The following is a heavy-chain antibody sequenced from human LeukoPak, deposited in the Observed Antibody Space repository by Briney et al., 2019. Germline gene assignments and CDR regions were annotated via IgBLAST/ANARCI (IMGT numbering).Heavy chain of an antibody. CDR3: ARMTSGSSFDY. J-gene: IGHJ4*02. D-gene: IGHD3-10*01. CDR1: GDSISSGNYY. V-gene: IGHV4-31*03. CDR2: ISYSGTT. Sequence: PSETLSLTCTVSGDSISSGNYYWSWIRQHPGKGLEWIGYISYSGTTYYNPSLKNRVTISVDTSKNQFSLKLSSVTAADTAVYYCARMTSGSSFDYWGQGTQVTVSS.